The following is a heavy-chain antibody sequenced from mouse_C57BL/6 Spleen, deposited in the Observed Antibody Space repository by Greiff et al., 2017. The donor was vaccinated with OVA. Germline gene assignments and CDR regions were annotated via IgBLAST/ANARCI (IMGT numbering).Heavy chain of an antibody. CDR1: GFSFTSYA. CDR3: ARSWLGSSYYFDY. D-gene: IGHD1-1*01. CDR2: IWTGGGT. J-gene: IGHJ2*01. V-gene: IGHV2-9-1*01. Sequence: VQRVESGPGLVAPSQSLSISCTVSGFSFTSYAISWVRQQPGKGLEWLGVIWTGGGTNYNSALKSRLSISKDNSKSQVFLKMNSLQTDDTARYYWARSWLGSSYYFDYWGQGTTLTVSS.